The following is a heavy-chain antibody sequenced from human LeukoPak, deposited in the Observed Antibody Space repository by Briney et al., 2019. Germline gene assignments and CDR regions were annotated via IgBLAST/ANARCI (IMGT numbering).Heavy chain of an antibody. V-gene: IGHV4-59*01. Sequence: SEALSLTCTVSGGSISSYYWSWIRQPPGKGLEWIGYIYYSGSTNYNPSLKSRVTISVDTSENQFSLNLSSVTAADTAVYYCARVHGSSYYYYYMDVWGKGTTVTVSS. CDR3: ARVHGSSYYYYYMDV. CDR2: IYYSGST. J-gene: IGHJ6*03. CDR1: GGSISSYY. D-gene: IGHD3-10*01.